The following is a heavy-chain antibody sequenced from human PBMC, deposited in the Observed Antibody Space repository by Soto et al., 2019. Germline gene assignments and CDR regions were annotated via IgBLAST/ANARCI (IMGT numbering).Heavy chain of an antibody. J-gene: IGHJ6*02. CDR1: GFTLSDYS. V-gene: IGHV3-48*02. D-gene: IGHD2-8*01. Sequence: GGSLRLSCAASGFTLSDYSMNWVRQAPGKGLEWVSFFSSSGTTTYYADSVKGRFSISRDNAKNSMYLQMNSLRDEDTAVYYCARDNMVYSTHPPYYYGMDVWGQGTTVTVSS. CDR3: ARDNMVYSTHPPYYYGMDV. CDR2: FSSSGTTT.